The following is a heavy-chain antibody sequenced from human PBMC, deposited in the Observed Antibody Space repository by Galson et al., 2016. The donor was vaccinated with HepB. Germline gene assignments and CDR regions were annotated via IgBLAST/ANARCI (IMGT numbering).Heavy chain of an antibody. D-gene: IGHD4-11*01. V-gene: IGHV4-31*03. CDR3: ARLYSDFVPFDL. CDR2: IYYGENT. CDR1: GGSLSLGTFH. Sequence: TLSLTCTVSGGSLSLGTFHWSWIRQRPGKGLEWVGYIYYGENTNYNPSLKSRVTISIGTSKNQFSLTLISVTAADTAVYYCARLYSDFVPFDLWGQGTLVTVS. J-gene: IGHJ4*02.